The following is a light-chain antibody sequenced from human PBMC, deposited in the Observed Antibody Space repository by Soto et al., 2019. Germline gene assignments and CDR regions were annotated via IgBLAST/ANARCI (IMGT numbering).Light chain of an antibody. CDR1: QSVSSN. CDR2: GAS. Sequence: IVMTQSPATLSLSPGERATLSCRASQSVSSNLAWYQQKPGQAPRLLIYGASTRATGIPARFSGSGSGTEFTLTISSLQSEDFAVYHCQQYNNWPRTFGQGTKVDIK. CDR3: QQYNNWPRT. J-gene: IGKJ1*01. V-gene: IGKV3-15*01.